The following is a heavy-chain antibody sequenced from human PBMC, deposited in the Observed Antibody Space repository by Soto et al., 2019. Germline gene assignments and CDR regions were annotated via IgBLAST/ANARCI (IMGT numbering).Heavy chain of an antibody. CDR1: GFTFTNSA. J-gene: IGHJ3*01. V-gene: IGHV1-58*01. D-gene: IGHD2-21*02. Sequence: GPSVKVACKTSGFTFTNSAVQWVRQARGQRLEWKGWIIVASGRKNYAREVQERVTISRETSTSTADLELSGLRSEDTAVYYCVEALDTGGGCCSFDFWGQGTMVTVPS. CDR3: VEALDTGGGCCSFDF. CDR2: IIVASGRK.